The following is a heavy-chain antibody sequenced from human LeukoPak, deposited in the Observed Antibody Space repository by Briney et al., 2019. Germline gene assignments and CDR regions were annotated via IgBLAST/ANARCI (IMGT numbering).Heavy chain of an antibody. J-gene: IGHJ4*02. CDR2: IHYSGNT. CDR1: GGSISGYY. D-gene: IGHD6-25*01. V-gene: IGHV4-59*08. CDR3: ARHTRKGAAEVMDF. Sequence: SETLSLTCTVSGGSISGYYWSWIRQPPGKGLEWIAYIHYSGNTNYNPSLKNRVTVSVDTSETQFSLRLSSVTAADTAVYYCARHTRKGAAEVMDFWGQGTLVTVSS.